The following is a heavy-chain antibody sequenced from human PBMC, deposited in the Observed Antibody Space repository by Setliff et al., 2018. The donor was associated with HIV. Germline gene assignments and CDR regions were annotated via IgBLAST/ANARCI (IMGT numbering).Heavy chain of an antibody. CDR3: AKTLVVVASPLDF. CDR2: VIRGGHNT. CDR1: GFSFSNYA. J-gene: IGHJ4*02. V-gene: IGHV3-23*01. D-gene: IGHD2-15*01. Sequence: LRLSCAAYGFSFSNYAMSWVRQAPGKGLEWVSSVIRGGHNTFYADSVKGRFTISRDNSKDTLYLQMSGLTAEDTAIYYCAKTLVVVASPLDFWGQGTLVTVSS.